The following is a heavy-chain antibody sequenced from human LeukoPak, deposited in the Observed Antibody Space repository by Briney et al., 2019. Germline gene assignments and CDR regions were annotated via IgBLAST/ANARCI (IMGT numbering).Heavy chain of an antibody. CDR1: GFTFSNAW. CDR2: IKSKTDGGTT. V-gene: IGHV3-15*01. Sequence: GGSLRLSCAASGFTFSNAWMSWVRQAPGKGLEWVGRIKSKTDGGTTDYAAPVKGRFTISRDDSKNTLYLQMNSLKTEDTAVYYCTTVDYYDCSGYEGYWGQGTLVTVSS. D-gene: IGHD3-22*01. J-gene: IGHJ4*02. CDR3: TTVDYYDCSGYEGY.